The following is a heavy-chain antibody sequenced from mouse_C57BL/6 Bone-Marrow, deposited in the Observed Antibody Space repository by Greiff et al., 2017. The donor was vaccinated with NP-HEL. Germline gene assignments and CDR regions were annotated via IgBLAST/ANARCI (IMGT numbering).Heavy chain of an antibody. CDR3: ARRRNFLLEAMDY. CDR2: IYPGDGDT. CDR1: GYAFSSSW. Sequence: VQLQQSGPELVKPGASVKISCKASGYAFSSSWMNWVKQRPGKGLEWIGRIYPGDGDTNYNGKFKGKATLTADKSSSTAYMQLSSLTSEDSAVYFCARRRNFLLEAMDYWGQGTSVTVSS. V-gene: IGHV1-82*01. J-gene: IGHJ4*01.